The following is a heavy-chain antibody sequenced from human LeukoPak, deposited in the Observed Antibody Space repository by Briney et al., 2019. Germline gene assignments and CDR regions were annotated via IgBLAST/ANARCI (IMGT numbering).Heavy chain of an antibody. CDR2: IYYSGST. D-gene: IGHD3-10*01. V-gene: IGHV4-59*01. CDR3: ARSYGSGSENDY. J-gene: IGHJ4*01. CDR1: GGSISSYY. Sequence: SETLSLTCTVSGGSISSYYWSWIRQPPGKGLEWIGYIYYSGSTNYNPSLKSRVTISVDTSKNQFSLKLSSVTAADTAVYYCARSYGSGSENDYWGHGTLVTVSS.